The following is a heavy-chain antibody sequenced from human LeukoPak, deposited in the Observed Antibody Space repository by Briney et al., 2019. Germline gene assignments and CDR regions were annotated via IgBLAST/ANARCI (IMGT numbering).Heavy chain of an antibody. CDR1: GGSISGYY. CDR3: ARFGVNYDMDV. V-gene: IGHV4-59*01. D-gene: IGHD3-16*01. Sequence: SKTLSLTCTVSGGSISGYYWTWIRQPPGKGLEWIGQIHYSGRADYNPSLKSRISLSADTSKNQISLKLSSVTAADTAVYYCARFGVNYDMDVWGQGTTVTVYS. CDR2: IHYSGRA. J-gene: IGHJ6*02.